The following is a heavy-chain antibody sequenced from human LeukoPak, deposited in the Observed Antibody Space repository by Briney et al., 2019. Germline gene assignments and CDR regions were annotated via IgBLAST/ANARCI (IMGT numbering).Heavy chain of an antibody. D-gene: IGHD3-22*01. J-gene: IGHJ4*02. CDR3: ARAKNDYDSSGFASFDY. V-gene: IGHV3-33*01. Sequence: GGSLRLSCVASAFTFSSYGMHRVRQAPGKGLEWVAVIWYDGSNICYVDSVKGRVTISRDNSKSTLYLQMNSLRAEDTAVYYCARAKNDYDSSGFASFDYWGQGTLVTVST. CDR2: IWYDGSNI. CDR1: AFTFSSYG.